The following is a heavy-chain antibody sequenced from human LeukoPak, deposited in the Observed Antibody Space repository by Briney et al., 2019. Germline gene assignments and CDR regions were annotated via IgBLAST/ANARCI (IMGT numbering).Heavy chain of an antibody. V-gene: IGHV4-38-2*02. Sequence: SETLSLTCTVSHYSISSNYYWGWIRPPPGKGLEWIGSIYHSGSTYYNPSLKSRVTISVATYKSQFSLKLTSVPAADTAVYYCARSSGYMSYWGQGTLVTVSS. CDR2: IYHSGST. D-gene: IGHD3-22*01. CDR3: ARSSGYMSY. CDR1: HYSISSNYY. J-gene: IGHJ4*02.